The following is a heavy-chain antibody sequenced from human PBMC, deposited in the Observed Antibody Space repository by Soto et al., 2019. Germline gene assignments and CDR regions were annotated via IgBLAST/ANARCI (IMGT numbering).Heavy chain of an antibody. Sequence: GGSLRLSCAASGFTFSSYWVHWVRQAPGKRLVWVSRINSDGSSTSYADSLKGRFTISRDNAKNTLYLQINSLKSEDTPMYYCARDRKDCVYNGMDVWGQGNTVTVSS. CDR3: ARDRKDCVYNGMDV. D-gene: IGHD2-21*02. J-gene: IGHJ6*02. CDR2: INSDGSST. CDR1: GFTFSSYW. V-gene: IGHV3-74*01.